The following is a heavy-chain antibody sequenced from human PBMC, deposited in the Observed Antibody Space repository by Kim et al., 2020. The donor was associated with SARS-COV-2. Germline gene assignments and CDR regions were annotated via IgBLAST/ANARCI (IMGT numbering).Heavy chain of an antibody. CDR3: ARDRRVYSGSYYYGMDV. D-gene: IGHD1-26*01. CDR2: IYSGGST. Sequence: GGSLRLSCAASGFTVSSNYMSWVRQAPGKGLEWVSVIYSGGSTYYADSVKGRFTISRDNSKNTLYLQMNSLRAEDTAVYYCARDRRVYSGSYYYGMDVWGQGTTVTVSS. V-gene: IGHV3-53*01. CDR1: GFTVSSNY. J-gene: IGHJ6*02.